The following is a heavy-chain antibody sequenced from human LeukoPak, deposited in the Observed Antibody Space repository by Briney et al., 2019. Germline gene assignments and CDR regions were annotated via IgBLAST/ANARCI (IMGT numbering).Heavy chain of an antibody. J-gene: IGHJ6*02. Sequence: PSETLSLTCAVYGGSFSGYYWGWIRQPPGKGLEWIGEINHSGSTNYNPSLKSRVTISVDTSKNQFSLKLSSVTAADTAVYYCARRAAQWILYYGIDVWGQGTTVTVSS. D-gene: IGHD2-2*03. CDR2: INHSGST. V-gene: IGHV4-34*01. CDR1: GGSFSGYY. CDR3: ARRAAQWILYYGIDV.